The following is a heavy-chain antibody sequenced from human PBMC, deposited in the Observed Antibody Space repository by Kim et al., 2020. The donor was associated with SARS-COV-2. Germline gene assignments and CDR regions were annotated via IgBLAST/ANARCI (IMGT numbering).Heavy chain of an antibody. Sequence: ASVKVSCKASGYTFTSHGITWVRQAPGQGLEWMGWISPYNGHTNYAQKLQGRVSMTTDTSTSTAYMELRSLRSDDTALYYCAREYCTSASCYSGLDVWGQGTTVTVSS. V-gene: IGHV1-18*04. D-gene: IGHD2-2*01. CDR3: AREYCTSASCYSGLDV. CDR2: ISPYNGHT. CDR1: GYTFTSHG. J-gene: IGHJ6*02.